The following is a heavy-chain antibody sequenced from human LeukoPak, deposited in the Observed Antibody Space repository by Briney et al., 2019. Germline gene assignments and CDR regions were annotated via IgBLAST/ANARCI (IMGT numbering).Heavy chain of an antibody. D-gene: IGHD6-13*01. V-gene: IGHV3-23*01. CDR1: GFTFSSYA. Sequence: PGGSLRLSCAASGFTFSSYAMSWVRQAPGKGLEWVSAISGSGGSTYYADSVKGRFTISRDNSKNTLYLQMNSLRAEDTAVYYCAKDGGYSSSWYAGGGMDVRGQGTTVTVSS. CDR2: ISGSGGST. CDR3: AKDGGYSSSWYAGGGMDV. J-gene: IGHJ6*02.